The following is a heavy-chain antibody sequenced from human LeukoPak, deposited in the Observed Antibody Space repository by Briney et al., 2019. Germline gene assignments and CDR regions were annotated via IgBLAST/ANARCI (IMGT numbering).Heavy chain of an antibody. CDR2: IYTSGST. CDR3: ARDNCSGGSCYVSSYYYCYMDV. D-gene: IGHD2-15*01. J-gene: IGHJ6*03. V-gene: IGHV4-4*08. Sequence: SETLSLTCTVSGGSISTYYWSWIRQPPGKGLEWIGYIYTSGSTNYDPSLKSRVTMSVDTSKNQFSLKLSSVTAADTAVYYCARDNCSGGSCYVSSYYYCYMDVWGKGTTVTISS. CDR1: GGSISTYY.